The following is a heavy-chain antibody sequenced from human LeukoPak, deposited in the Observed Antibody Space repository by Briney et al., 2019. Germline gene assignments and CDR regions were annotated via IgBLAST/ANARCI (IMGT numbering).Heavy chain of an antibody. CDR3: ATTKQARRYFDY. D-gene: IGHD1-1*01. J-gene: IGHJ4*02. CDR1: GFTFSDYY. CDR2: ISRSGGDI. V-gene: IGHV3-11*01. Sequence: GGSLRLSCATSGFTFSDYYMSWLRQAPGKGLEWLSYISRSGGDIHYADSVKGRFNISRDNAKNSLYLQMNSLRAEDTAVYYCATTKQARRYFDYWGQGTLVTVSS.